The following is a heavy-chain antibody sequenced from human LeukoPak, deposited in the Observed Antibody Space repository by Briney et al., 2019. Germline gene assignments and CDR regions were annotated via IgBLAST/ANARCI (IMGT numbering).Heavy chain of an antibody. D-gene: IGHD6-19*01. CDR3: AKKVAGSFHH. Sequence: GGSLRLSCAASGFTFDDYGMHWVRQAPGKGLEWVSGISWNSGSIGYADSVKGRLTISRDNAKSSLYLQMNSLRVEDTAVYYCAKKVAGSFHHWGQGTLVNGSS. J-gene: IGHJ1*01. CDR1: GFTFDDYG. CDR2: ISWNSGSI. V-gene: IGHV3-9*01.